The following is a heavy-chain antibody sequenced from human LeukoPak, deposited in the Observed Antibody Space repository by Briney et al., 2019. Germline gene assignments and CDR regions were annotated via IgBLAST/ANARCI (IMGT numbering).Heavy chain of an antibody. J-gene: IGHJ4*02. Sequence: PGGSLRLSCAASGFTFSSYAMSWVRQAPGKGLEGVSALSGSGGSTYYADSVKGRFTISRDNSKNTLYLQMNSLRAEDTAVYYCAKENDYGDYREFDYWGQGTLVTVSS. D-gene: IGHD4-17*01. CDR1: GFTFSSYA. CDR2: LSGSGGST. V-gene: IGHV3-23*01. CDR3: AKENDYGDYREFDY.